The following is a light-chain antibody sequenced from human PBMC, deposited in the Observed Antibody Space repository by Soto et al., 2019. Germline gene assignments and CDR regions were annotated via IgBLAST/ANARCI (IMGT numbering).Light chain of an antibody. CDR1: SSDVGGYDH. J-gene: IGLJ3*02. Sequence: QSALTQPASVSGSPGQSITISCTGTSSDVGGYDHVSWYQQHPGKAPKLIIYDVSIRPSGVSNRFSGSKSGNTASLAVSGLQAEDEADYYCSSYTSKDTLVFGGGTKLTV. V-gene: IGLV2-14*03. CDR2: DVS. CDR3: SSYTSKDTLV.